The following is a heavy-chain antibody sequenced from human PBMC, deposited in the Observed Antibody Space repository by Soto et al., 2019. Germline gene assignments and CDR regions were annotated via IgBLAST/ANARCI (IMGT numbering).Heavy chain of an antibody. Sequence: ASVKVSCKASGYTFTIYYRHWVRQAPGQGLEWMGIINPSGGSTSYAQKFQGRVTMTRDTSTSTVYMELSSLRSEDTAVYYCARVALMADFDYWGQGTLVTVSS. CDR3: ARVALMADFDY. J-gene: IGHJ4*02. CDR2: INPSGGST. CDR1: GYTFTIYY. V-gene: IGHV1-46*03. D-gene: IGHD2-15*01.